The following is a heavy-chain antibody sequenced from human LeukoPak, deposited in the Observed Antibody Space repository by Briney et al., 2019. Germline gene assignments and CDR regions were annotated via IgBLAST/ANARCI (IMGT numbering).Heavy chain of an antibody. V-gene: IGHV4-59*01. Sequence: PSETLSLTCTVSGGSISSYYWSWIRQPPGKGLEWIGYIYYSGSTNYNPSLKSRVTISVDTSKNQFSLKLSSVTAADTAVYYCARNMVRGQYYYYGMDVWGQGTTVTVSS. CDR2: IYYSGST. J-gene: IGHJ6*02. D-gene: IGHD3-10*01. CDR1: GGSISSYY. CDR3: ARNMVRGQYYYYGMDV.